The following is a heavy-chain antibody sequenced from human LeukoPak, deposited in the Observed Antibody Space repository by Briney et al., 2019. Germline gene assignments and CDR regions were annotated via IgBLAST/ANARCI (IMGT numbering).Heavy chain of an antibody. J-gene: IGHJ4*02. CDR1: GHNFIYYW. V-gene: IGHV5-51*01. Sequence: GESLKISCQSSGHNFIYYWIAWVRQMPGRGLEWMGIIYPGDSDTRYSPSFQGQVTISAPKSLTTAFLHLKSLKASDTAMYYCARQDGNSEFYFDSWGQGTLVTVST. CDR3: ARQDGNSEFYFDS. CDR2: IYPGDSDT. D-gene: IGHD4-23*01.